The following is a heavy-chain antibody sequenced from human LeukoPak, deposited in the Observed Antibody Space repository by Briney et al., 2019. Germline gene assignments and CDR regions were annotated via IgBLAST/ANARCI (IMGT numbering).Heavy chain of an antibody. D-gene: IGHD1-26*01. Sequence: SETLSLTCTVSGGSISSYYWSWIRQPPGKGLEWIGYIYYSGSTNYNPSLKSRVTISVDTSKNQFSLKLSSVTAADTAVYFCATAEWEYFYFDSWGQGALVAVSS. CDR3: ATAEWEYFYFDS. CDR1: GGSISSYY. CDR2: IYYSGST. V-gene: IGHV4-59*01. J-gene: IGHJ4*02.